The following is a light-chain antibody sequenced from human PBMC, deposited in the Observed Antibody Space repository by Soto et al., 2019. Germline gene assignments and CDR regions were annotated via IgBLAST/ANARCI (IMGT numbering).Light chain of an antibody. CDR1: SSNIGAGYD. CDR3: QSYDSSLSAVV. Sequence: QCVLTQPPSVCGAPGQRVTISCTGSSSNIGAGYDVHWYQQLPGTAPKLLIYGNSNRPSGVPDRFSGSKSGTSASLAITGLQAEDEADYYCQSYDSSLSAVVFGGGTKLTVL. CDR2: GNS. J-gene: IGLJ2*01. V-gene: IGLV1-40*01.